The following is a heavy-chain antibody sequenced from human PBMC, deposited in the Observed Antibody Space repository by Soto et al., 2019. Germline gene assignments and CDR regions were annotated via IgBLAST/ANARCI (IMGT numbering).Heavy chain of an antibody. CDR1: GGSISSSSYY. Sequence: QLQLQESGPGLVKPSETLSLICTVSGGSISSSSYYWGWIRQPPGKGLEWIGSIYYSGSTYYNPSLKSRVTISVDTSKNQFSLKLSSVTAADTAVYYCARSMTTVVTLDYWGQGTLVTVSS. CDR3: ARSMTTVVTLDY. V-gene: IGHV4-39*01. J-gene: IGHJ4*02. CDR2: IYYSGST. D-gene: IGHD4-17*01.